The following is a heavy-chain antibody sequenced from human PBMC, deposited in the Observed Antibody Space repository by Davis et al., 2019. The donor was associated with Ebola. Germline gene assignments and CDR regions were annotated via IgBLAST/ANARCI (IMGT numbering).Heavy chain of an antibody. D-gene: IGHD1-1*01. J-gene: IGHJ5*02. CDR3: ARDGISWATGGNWFDP. CDR2: IYYSGST. Sequence: PGGSLRLSCTVSGGSISSYYWSWIRQPPGKGLEWIGYIYYSGSTNYNPSLKSRVTISVDTSKNQFSLKLSSVTAADTAVYYCARDGISWATGGNWFDPWGQGTLVTVSS. CDR1: GGSISSYY. V-gene: IGHV4-59*01.